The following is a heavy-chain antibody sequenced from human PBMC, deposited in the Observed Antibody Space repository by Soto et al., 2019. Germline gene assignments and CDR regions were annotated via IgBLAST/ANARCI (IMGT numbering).Heavy chain of an antibody. CDR3: AHRPSYCSGGSCYSGFDY. Sequence: QITLKESGPTLVKPTQTLTLTCTFSGFSLSTSGVGVGWIRQPPGQALEWLALIYWDDDKRYSPSLKRRLTIPKDTSKNQVVLTMTNMDPVDTATYYCAHRPSYCSGGSCYSGFDYWGQGTLVTVSS. J-gene: IGHJ4*02. V-gene: IGHV2-5*02. D-gene: IGHD2-15*01. CDR2: IYWDDDK. CDR1: GFSLSTSGVG.